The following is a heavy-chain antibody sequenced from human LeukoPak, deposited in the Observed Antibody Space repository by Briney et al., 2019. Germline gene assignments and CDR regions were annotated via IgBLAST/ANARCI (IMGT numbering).Heavy chain of an antibody. CDR1: SGSISSYY. Sequence: SETLSLTCTVSSGSISSYYCSWIRQPPGKGLEWIGYIYYSGSTNYNPSLKSRVTISVDTSKNQFSLKLSSVTAADTAVYYCARSLTVPHVDYWGQGTLVTVSS. D-gene: IGHD4-17*01. CDR2: IYYSGST. V-gene: IGHV4-59*01. CDR3: ARSLTVPHVDY. J-gene: IGHJ4*02.